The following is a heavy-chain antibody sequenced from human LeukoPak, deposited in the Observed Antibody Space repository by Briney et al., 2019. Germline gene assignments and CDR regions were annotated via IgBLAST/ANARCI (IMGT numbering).Heavy chain of an antibody. CDR3: AREWGLESSGYYYAY. Sequence: ASVKVSCKASGVTFSRFTISWVRQAPGQGFEWMGGITPIFGTANFAQKFQGRVSITADGSTSTAFMELSSLRSEDTAVYYCAREWGLESSGYYYAYWGQGTLVTVSS. CDR1: GVTFSRFT. CDR2: ITPIFGTA. V-gene: IGHV1-69*13. J-gene: IGHJ4*02. D-gene: IGHD3-22*01.